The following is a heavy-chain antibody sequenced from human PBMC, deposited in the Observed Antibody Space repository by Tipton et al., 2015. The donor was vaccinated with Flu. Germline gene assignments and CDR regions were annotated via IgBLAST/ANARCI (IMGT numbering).Heavy chain of an antibody. J-gene: IGHJ4*02. V-gene: IGHV3-48*03. D-gene: IGHD3-16*02. CDR2: ITPSGTTK. Sequence: VQSGGSLRLSCAVSGFTFSSYEMNWVRQAPGKGLEWVSHITPSGTTKYYADAVRGRFTISRDNAKNSLYLQMNSLGAEDTAVYYCTRGFIRLCDYWGQGTLVSVSS. CDR1: GFTFSSYE. CDR3: TRGFIRLCDY.